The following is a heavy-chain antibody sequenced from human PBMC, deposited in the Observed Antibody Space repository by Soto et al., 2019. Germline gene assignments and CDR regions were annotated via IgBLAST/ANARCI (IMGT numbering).Heavy chain of an antibody. J-gene: IGHJ6*03. CDR2: FDPEDGET. Sequence: ASVKVSCKVSGYTLTELSMHWVRQAPGKGLEWMGGFDPEDGETIYAQKFQGRVTMTEDTSTDTAYMELSSLRSEDTAVYYCATDSRYCSRGSCYYMDVWGKGTTVTVSS. V-gene: IGHV1-24*01. CDR3: ATDSRYCSRGSCYYMDV. CDR1: GYTLTELS. D-gene: IGHD2-15*01.